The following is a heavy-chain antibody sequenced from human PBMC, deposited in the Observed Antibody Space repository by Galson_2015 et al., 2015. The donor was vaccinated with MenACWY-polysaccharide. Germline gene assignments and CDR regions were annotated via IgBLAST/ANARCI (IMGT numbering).Heavy chain of an antibody. V-gene: IGHV4-34*01. Sequence: TLSLTCAVYGGSFSGYYWSWIRQPPGKGLEWIGEINHSGSTNYNPSLKSRVTISVDTSKNQFSLKLSSVTAADTAVYYCARGRHCSSTSCYLLYYYYYYMDVWGKGTTVTVSS. CDR3: ARGRHCSSTSCYLLYYYYYYMDV. CDR1: GGSFSGYY. J-gene: IGHJ6*03. D-gene: IGHD2-2*01. CDR2: INHSGST.